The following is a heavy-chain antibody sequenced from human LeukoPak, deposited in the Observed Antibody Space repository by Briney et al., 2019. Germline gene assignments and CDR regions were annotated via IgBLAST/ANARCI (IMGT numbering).Heavy chain of an antibody. D-gene: IGHD5-12*01. J-gene: IGHJ4*02. Sequence: GGSLRLSCATSGFTFSTYSMNWVRQAPGKGLEWVSYITSSTNTIYYADSVKGRFTISRDNAKNSLYLQMNSLRAEDTAVYYCARDRIGGYDAVFDYWGQGTLVTVSS. CDR2: ITSSTNTI. V-gene: IGHV3-48*04. CDR1: GFTFSTYS. CDR3: ARDRIGGYDAVFDY.